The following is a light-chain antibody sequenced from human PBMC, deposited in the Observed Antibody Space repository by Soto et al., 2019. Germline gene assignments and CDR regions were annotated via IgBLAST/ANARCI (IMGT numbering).Light chain of an antibody. Sequence: QSVLTQPPSASGTPRQRVTISCSGSSSNIGSNTVDWYQQLPGTAPKLLIYTNNQRPSGVPDRFSGSKSGTSASLAISGLLSEDEADYYCAAWDDSLNGVVFGGGTKLTVL. J-gene: IGLJ2*01. CDR3: AAWDDSLNGVV. V-gene: IGLV1-44*01. CDR2: TNN. CDR1: SSNIGSNT.